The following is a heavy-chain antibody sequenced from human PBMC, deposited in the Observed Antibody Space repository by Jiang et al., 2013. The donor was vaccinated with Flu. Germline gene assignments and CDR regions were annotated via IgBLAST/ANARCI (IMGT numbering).Heavy chain of an antibody. D-gene: IGHD2-21*01. J-gene: IGHJ5*02. V-gene: IGHV3-30*10. CDR1: GFIFSDYA. CDR2: ILYDGTDK. CDR3: ARSVVVRDWLDP. Sequence: QLVESGGGVVQPGTSLRLSCAASGFIFSDYAMHWVRQAPGKGLEWVAVILYDGTDKYFRGAVKDRFTISRDNSKNTLYLEMSGLRVEDTAVYYCARSVVVRDWLDPWGQGTLVTVSS.